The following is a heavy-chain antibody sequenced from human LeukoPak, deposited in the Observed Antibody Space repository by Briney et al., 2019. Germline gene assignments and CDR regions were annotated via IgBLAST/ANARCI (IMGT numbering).Heavy chain of an antibody. Sequence: KPSETLSLTCAVYGGSFSGYYWSWIRQPPGKGLEWIGEINHSGSTNYNPSLKSRVTISVDTSKNQFSLKLSSVTAADTAVYYCARHLINYGDYGMDVWGQGTTVTVSS. CDR1: GGSFSGYY. D-gene: IGHD4-17*01. CDR2: INHSGST. V-gene: IGHV4-34*01. CDR3: ARHLINYGDYGMDV. J-gene: IGHJ6*02.